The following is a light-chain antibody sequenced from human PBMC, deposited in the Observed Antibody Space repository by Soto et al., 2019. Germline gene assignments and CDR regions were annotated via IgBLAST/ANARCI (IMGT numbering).Light chain of an antibody. CDR2: AAS. CDR1: QGIKNE. J-gene: IGKJ4*01. V-gene: IGKV1-17*01. CDR3: LQHNSYPIT. Sequence: DIQMTQSPSSLSASVGARVTITCRASQGIKNELGWYQQKPGKAPSRLIYAASSLQSGVPSRFSGSGSGTDFTLTINSLQPEDFATYFCLQHNSYPITFGGGTKVEIK.